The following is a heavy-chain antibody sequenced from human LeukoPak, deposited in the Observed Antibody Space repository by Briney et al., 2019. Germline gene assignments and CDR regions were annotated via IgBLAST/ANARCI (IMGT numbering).Heavy chain of an antibody. J-gene: IGHJ4*02. Sequence: SETLSLTCTVSGGSISSYYWSWIRQPAGKGLEWIGRIYTSGSTNYNPSLKSRVTISVDTSKNQFSLKLSSVTAADTAVYYCARGRGRWWEQLFDYWGQGTLVTVSS. D-gene: IGHD1-26*01. CDR1: GGSISSYY. V-gene: IGHV4-4*07. CDR3: ARGRGRWWEQLFDY. CDR2: IYTSGST.